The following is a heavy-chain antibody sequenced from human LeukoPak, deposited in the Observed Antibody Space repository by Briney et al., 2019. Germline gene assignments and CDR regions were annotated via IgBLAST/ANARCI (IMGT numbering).Heavy chain of an antibody. Sequence: GESLKISCKGSGYSFTNYWIGWVRQMPGKGLEWMGIIYPGDSDTKYSPSFQGQVTISADKSINSAYLQWSSLKASDTAMYYGARQYGSGSYDYWGQGTLVTVSS. V-gene: IGHV5-51*01. D-gene: IGHD3-10*01. CDR2: IYPGDSDT. CDR3: ARQYGSGSYDY. J-gene: IGHJ4*02. CDR1: GYSFTNYW.